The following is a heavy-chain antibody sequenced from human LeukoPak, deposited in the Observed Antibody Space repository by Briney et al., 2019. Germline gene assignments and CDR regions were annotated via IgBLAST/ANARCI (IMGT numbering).Heavy chain of an antibody. J-gene: IGHJ6*03. D-gene: IGHD2-2*02. CDR2: INWNGGST. V-gene: IGHV3-20*04. CDR3: ARLGYCSSTSCYTGLGYYYYYMDV. CDR1: GFTFDDYG. Sequence: GGSLRLSCAASGFTFDDYGMSWVRQAPGKGLEWVSGINWNGGSTGYADSVRGRFTISRDNAKNSLYLQMNSLRAEDTALYYCARLGYCSSTSCYTGLGYYYYYMDVWGKGTTVTVSS.